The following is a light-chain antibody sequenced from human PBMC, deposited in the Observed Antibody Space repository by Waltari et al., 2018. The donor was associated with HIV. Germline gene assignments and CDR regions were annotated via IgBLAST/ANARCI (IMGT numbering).Light chain of an antibody. CDR1: QIITGSH. CDR3: HQYGDSPRT. V-gene: IGKV3-20*01. Sequence: EIVLTQSPGTLSLSPGERATLSCRAGQIITGSHLAWYQQRPGQAPRILIYDATSRATGIPDRFSGSGSGIDFTLTISRLEPEDFAVYYCHQYGDSPRTFGQGTKVDMK. J-gene: IGKJ2*01. CDR2: DAT.